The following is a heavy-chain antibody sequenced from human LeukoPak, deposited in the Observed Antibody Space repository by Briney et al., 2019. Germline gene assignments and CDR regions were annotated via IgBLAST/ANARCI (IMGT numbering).Heavy chain of an antibody. CDR1: GGSISSYY. Sequence: SETLSLTCTVSGGSISSYYWSWIRPPAGKGLEWIGYIYYSGSTNYNPSLKSRVTISVDTSQNQFSLKLSSVTAADTAVYYCARQVGLYYFDYWGQGTLVTVSS. CDR3: ARQVGLYYFDY. CDR2: IYYSGST. J-gene: IGHJ4*02. D-gene: IGHD1-26*01. V-gene: IGHV4-59*08.